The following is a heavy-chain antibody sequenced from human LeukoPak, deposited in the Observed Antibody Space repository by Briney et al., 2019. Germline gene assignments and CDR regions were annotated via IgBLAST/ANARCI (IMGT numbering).Heavy chain of an antibody. V-gene: IGHV3-74*01. J-gene: IGHJ1*01. CDR1: GSAFGTYW. CDR3: ARMADYDRSGFYGYLPY. D-gene: IGHD3-22*01. CDR2: MNGEGSTI. Sequence: GGSLRLSCAASGSAFGTYWMHWVRQAPGKGLEWLSRMNGEGSTINYADSVKGRFTISRDNAKNTLYLQIDSLRVEDTAVYYCARMADYDRSGFYGYLPYWGQGTLVTVSS.